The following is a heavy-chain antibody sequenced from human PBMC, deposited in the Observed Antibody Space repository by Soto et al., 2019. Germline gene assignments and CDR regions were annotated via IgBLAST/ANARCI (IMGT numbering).Heavy chain of an antibody. CDR3: ARGKADTAMVGKYYFDY. CDR1: GGSISSYY. D-gene: IGHD5-18*01. Sequence: QVQLQESGPGLVKPSETLSLTCTVSGGSISSYYWSWIRQPPGKGLEWIGYIYYSGSTNYNPSLKSRVTISVDTSKNQFTLKLSSVTAADTAVYYCARGKADTAMVGKYYFDYWGQGTLVTVSS. CDR2: IYYSGST. V-gene: IGHV4-59*01. J-gene: IGHJ4*02.